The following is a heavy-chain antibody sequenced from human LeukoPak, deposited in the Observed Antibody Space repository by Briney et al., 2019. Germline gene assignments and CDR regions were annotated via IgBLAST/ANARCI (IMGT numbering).Heavy chain of an antibody. V-gene: IGHV3-48*03. CDR2: IDSSGGTT. Sequence: GGSLRLSCAASGFTFRSFEMNWVRQGPTKGLEWVSFIDSSGGTTYYADSVKGRFTISRDNAKNSLYLQMNSLRAEDTAVYYCARTRTYSYDSSGHYYPTHFDYWGQGTLVTVSS. D-gene: IGHD3-22*01. CDR1: GFTFRSFE. CDR3: ARTRTYSYDSSGHYYPTHFDY. J-gene: IGHJ4*02.